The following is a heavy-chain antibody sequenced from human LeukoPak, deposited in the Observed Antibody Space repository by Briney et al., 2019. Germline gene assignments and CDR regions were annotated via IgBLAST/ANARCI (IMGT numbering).Heavy chain of an antibody. J-gene: IGHJ4*02. Sequence: SETLSLTCTVSGGSISSSSYYWGWIRQPRGKGLEWIGSIYYSGSTYYNPSLKSRVTISVDTSKNQFSLKLSSVTAADTAVYYCARQYCSGGSCRFDYWGQGTLVTVSS. CDR3: ARQYCSGGSCRFDY. D-gene: IGHD2-15*01. CDR2: IYYSGST. V-gene: IGHV4-39*01. CDR1: GGSISSSSYY.